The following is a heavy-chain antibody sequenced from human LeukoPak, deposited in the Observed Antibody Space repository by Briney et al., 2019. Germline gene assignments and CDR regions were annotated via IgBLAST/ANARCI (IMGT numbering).Heavy chain of an antibody. Sequence: GASVKVSCKASGGTLSSYPISWVRQAPGQGLEWMGRVIPMVGITNYGQKFQGRVTLTADISTNTAYMELSGLTFDDTAIYYCARSVASPDAGRGNWFDPWGQGALVTVSS. CDR2: VIPMVGIT. D-gene: IGHD3-10*01. V-gene: IGHV1-69*02. J-gene: IGHJ5*02. CDR1: GGTLSSYP. CDR3: ARSVASPDAGRGNWFDP.